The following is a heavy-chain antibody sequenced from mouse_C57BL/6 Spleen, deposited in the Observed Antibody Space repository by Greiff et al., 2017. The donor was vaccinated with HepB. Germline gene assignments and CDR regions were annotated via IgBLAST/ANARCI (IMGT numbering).Heavy chain of an antibody. V-gene: IGHV1-69*01. CDR1: GYNFTSYW. J-gene: IGHJ2*01. CDR2: IDPSDSYT. Sequence: VQLQQPGAELVMPGASVKLSCKASGYNFTSYWMHWVKQRPGQGLEWIGEIDPSDSYTNYNQKFKGKSTLTVDNSSSTAYMHLSSLTSEDSAVYYCARRGDYDYFDYWGQGTTLTFSS. CDR3: ARRGDYDYFDY. D-gene: IGHD2-4*01.